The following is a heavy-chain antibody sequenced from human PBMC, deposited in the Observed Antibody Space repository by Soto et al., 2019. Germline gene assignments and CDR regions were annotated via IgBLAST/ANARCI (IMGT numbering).Heavy chain of an antibody. J-gene: IGHJ6*02. CDR1: GYSFTRYG. V-gene: IGHV1-18*01. D-gene: IGHD3-16*01. CDR2: ISAYNGST. CDR3: AMVDVYVTPSPQDV. Sequence: QVHLVQSGAEVKNPGASVKVSCKASGYSFTRYGIGWARQAPGQGLEWMGWISAYNGSTNYAQNLQGRLTLTTDTSTTTAYMELRSLRSNDTAIYYCAMVDVYVTPSPQDVWGQGTTVTVSS.